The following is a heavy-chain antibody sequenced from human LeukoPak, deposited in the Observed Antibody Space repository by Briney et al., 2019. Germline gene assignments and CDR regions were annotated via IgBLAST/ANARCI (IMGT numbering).Heavy chain of an antibody. D-gene: IGHD6-19*01. CDR3: ARTPGSSSGWALDY. CDR1: GFSLSTTGMC. V-gene: IGHV2-70*11. Sequence: ESGPTLVNPTQTLTLTCSVSGFSLSTTGMCVSWIRQPPGKALQWLARIDWDDDKYYSTSLKTRLTISRDTSKNRVVLTMTNVNPVDKATYYCARTPGSSSGWALDYWGQGTLVTVSS. CDR2: IDWDDDK. J-gene: IGHJ4*02.